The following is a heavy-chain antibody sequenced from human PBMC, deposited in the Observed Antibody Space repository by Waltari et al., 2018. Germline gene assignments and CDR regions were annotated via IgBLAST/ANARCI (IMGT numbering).Heavy chain of an antibody. J-gene: IGHJ4*02. CDR2: INPNSGGT. CDR1: GYTFTGYY. Sequence: QVQLVQSGAEVKKPGASVKVSCKASGYTFTGYYMHWVRQAHGQGLEWMGWINPNSGGTNYAQKFQGRVTMTRDTSISTAYMELSRLRSDDTAVYYCARDGSLGSSSDYFDYWGQGTLVTVSS. CDR3: ARDGSLGSSSDYFDY. D-gene: IGHD6-6*01. V-gene: IGHV1-2*02.